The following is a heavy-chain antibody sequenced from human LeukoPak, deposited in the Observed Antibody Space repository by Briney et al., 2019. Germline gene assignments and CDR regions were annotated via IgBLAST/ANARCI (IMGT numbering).Heavy chain of an antibody. J-gene: IGHJ4*02. V-gene: IGHV3-15*01. D-gene: IGHD3-22*01. CDR1: GFTFCNAW. Sequence: GGSLRLSRAASGFTFCNAWMSWVRQAPGKGREWGGRIKSKTDGGTTDYAAPVKGRSTISRDDSKNTLYLQMNSLKTEDTAVYYCTTRLSITMIVVVITNDYWGQGTLVTVSS. CDR2: IKSKTDGGTT. CDR3: TTRLSITMIVVVITNDY.